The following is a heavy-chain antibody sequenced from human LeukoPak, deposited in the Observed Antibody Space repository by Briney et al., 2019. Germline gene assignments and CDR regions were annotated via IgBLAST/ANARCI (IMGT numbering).Heavy chain of an antibody. V-gene: IGHV3-23*01. J-gene: IGHJ4*02. Sequence: GGSLRLSCAASGFTFSSYAMSWVRQAPGKGLEWVSAIGAGGGPTYYADSVKGRFTISRDDSKNTLYLQMNTLRVEETALYYCAKDSGYSTGWYLDDYWGQGTLVTVSS. CDR2: IGAGGGPT. CDR1: GFTFSSYA. CDR3: AKDSGYSTGWYLDDY. D-gene: IGHD6-19*01.